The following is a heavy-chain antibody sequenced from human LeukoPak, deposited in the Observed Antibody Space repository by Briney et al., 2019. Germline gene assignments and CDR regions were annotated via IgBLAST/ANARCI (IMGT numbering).Heavy chain of an antibody. CDR2: ISGSGGSA. V-gene: IGHV3-23*01. CDR1: GFTFSSYA. CDR3: AKDWYYEYGFDY. J-gene: IGHJ4*02. Sequence: PGGSLRLSCAASGFTFSSYAMSWVRQAPGKGLEWVSAISGSGGSAYYADSVKGRFTISRDNSKNTLYLQMNSLRAEDTAVYYCAKDWYYEYGFDYWGQGTLVTVSS. D-gene: IGHD3-22*01.